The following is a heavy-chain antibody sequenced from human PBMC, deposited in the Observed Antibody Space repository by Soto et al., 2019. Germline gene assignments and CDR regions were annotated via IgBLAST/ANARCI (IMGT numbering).Heavy chain of an antibody. J-gene: IGHJ6*02. V-gene: IGHV3-30-3*01. CDR1: GLTYSSYP. CDR2: VSYDGSKK. D-gene: IGHD6-13*01. Sequence: GGSLRLSCVASGLTYSSYPMHWVRQAPGKGLEWVAVVSYDGSKKDYADSVKGRFTISRDNSKNTLYLQMNSLRDEDTAVYYCARAATAGTRYYYSMDVWGQGTTVTVSS. CDR3: ARAATAGTRYYYSMDV.